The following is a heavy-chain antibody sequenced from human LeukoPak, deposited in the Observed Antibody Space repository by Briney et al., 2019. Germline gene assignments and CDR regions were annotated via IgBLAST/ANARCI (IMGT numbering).Heavy chain of an antibody. CDR1: GFTVSSNY. Sequence: GSLRLSFAASGFTVSSNYMSWVRQAPGKGLGWGSVIYSGGSTYYADSVKGRFTISRDNSKNTLYLQMNSLRAEDTAVYYCARDAGRFNYYYGMDVWGQGTTVTVSS. J-gene: IGHJ6*02. V-gene: IGHV3-66*01. CDR3: ARDAGRFNYYYGMDV. CDR2: IYSGGST.